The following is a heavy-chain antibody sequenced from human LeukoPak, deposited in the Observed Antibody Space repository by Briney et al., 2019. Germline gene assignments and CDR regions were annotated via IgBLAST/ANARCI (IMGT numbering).Heavy chain of an antibody. D-gene: IGHD2-2*02. Sequence: RGSLRLSCAASGFTFSSYWMSWVRQAPGKGLEWVANIKQDGSEKYYVDSVKGRFTISRDNAKNSLYLQMNSLRAEDTAVYYCARNQLLYRYYYYYYMDVWGKGTTVTVSS. CDR1: GFTFSSYW. J-gene: IGHJ6*03. CDR3: ARNQLLYRYYYYYYMDV. V-gene: IGHV3-7*01. CDR2: IKQDGSEK.